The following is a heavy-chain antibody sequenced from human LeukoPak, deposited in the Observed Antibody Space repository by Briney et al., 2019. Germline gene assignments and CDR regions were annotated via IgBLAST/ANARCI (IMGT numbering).Heavy chain of an antibody. V-gene: IGHV4-59*08. D-gene: IGHD1/OR15-1a*01. CDR2: IYDTGAT. Sequence: LETLSLTCTVSGGSISGYYWSWIRQPPGKRLEWIGYIYDTGATNYNPSLKSRFTISIDTPKNQFSLNLSSVTAADTAVYYCARLPLIATTRGGFDPWGQGTLVTVSS. J-gene: IGHJ5*02. CDR1: GGSISGYY. CDR3: ARLPLIATTRGGFDP.